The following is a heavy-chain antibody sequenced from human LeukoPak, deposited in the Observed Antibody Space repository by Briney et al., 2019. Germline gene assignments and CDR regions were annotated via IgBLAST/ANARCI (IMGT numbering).Heavy chain of an antibody. CDR3: ARDRGGKDF. J-gene: IGHJ4*02. V-gene: IGHV3-7*03. Sequence: PGASLRLSCTASGFVFSSYWMSWVRQAPGKGLEWVANIKDDESQKYYGDSGKGRFTISRDNAKKSLYLQMNSLRADDTAVYYCARDRGGKDFWGQGTLVVVSS. CDR2: IKDDESQK. CDR1: GFVFSSYW. D-gene: IGHD1-1*01.